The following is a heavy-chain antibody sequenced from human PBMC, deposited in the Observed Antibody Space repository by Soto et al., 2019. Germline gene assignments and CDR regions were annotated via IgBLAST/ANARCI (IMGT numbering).Heavy chain of an antibody. V-gene: IGHV3-30*18. J-gene: IGHJ3*02. CDR1: GFTFSSYG. Sequence: GGSLRLSCADSGFTFSSYGMHWVRQAPGKGLEWVAVISYDGSNKYYADSVKGRFTISRDNSKNTLYLQMNSLRAEDTAVYYCAKSSGWYSGAFDIWGQGTMVTVSS. D-gene: IGHD6-19*01. CDR2: ISYDGSNK. CDR3: AKSSGWYSGAFDI.